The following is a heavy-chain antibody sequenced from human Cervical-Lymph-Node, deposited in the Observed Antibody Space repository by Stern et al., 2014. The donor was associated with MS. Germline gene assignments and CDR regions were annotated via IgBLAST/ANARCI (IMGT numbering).Heavy chain of an antibody. V-gene: IGHV1-18*01. D-gene: IGHD3-3*01. CDR3: ARVHYDSWSGYYTLGDY. CDR2: ISTYRGTT. Sequence: QVQLVQSGAEVKKPGASVKVTCKTSGYTFSSYGIGWVRRAPGQGLEWMGWISTYRGTTFYAQNFQGRVTMTTDTSASTAYMELRSLRSDDTALYYCARVHYDSWSGYYTLGDYWGQGTLVTVSS. J-gene: IGHJ4*02. CDR1: GYTFSSYG.